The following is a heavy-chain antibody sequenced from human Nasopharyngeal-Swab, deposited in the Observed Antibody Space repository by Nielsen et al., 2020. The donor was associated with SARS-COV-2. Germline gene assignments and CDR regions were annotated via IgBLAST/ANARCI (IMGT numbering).Heavy chain of an antibody. CDR1: GYTLTELS. Sequence: ASVKVSCKVSGYTLTELSMHWVRQAPGKGLEWMGGFDPEDGETIYAQKFQGGVTMTEDTSTDTAYMELSSLRSEGTAVYYCATVYCTNGVCYKGRFDPWGQGTLVTVSS. J-gene: IGHJ5*02. CDR3: ATVYCTNGVCYKGRFDP. V-gene: IGHV1-24*01. D-gene: IGHD2-8*01. CDR2: FDPEDGET.